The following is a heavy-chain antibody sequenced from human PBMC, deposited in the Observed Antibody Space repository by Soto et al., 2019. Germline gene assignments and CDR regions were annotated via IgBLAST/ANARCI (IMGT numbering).Heavy chain of an antibody. J-gene: IGHJ4*02. CDR3: AREPVAGTYFDY. CDR2: INGDNGNT. Sequence: QVQLVQSGAEVKKPGASVKVSCKASGYTFTTYGISWVRQAPGQGLEWMGWINGDNGNTNYAQKFQGRGTMTTDTSTSTAYMELRSLRSDDTAVYYCAREPVAGTYFDYWGQGTLVTVSS. CDR1: GYTFTTYG. D-gene: IGHD6-19*01. V-gene: IGHV1-18*01.